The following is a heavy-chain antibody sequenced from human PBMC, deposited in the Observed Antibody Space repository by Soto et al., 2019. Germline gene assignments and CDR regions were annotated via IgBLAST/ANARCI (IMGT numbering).Heavy chain of an antibody. CDR1: GYSFTSYW. CDR2: IYPGDSDT. V-gene: IGHV5-51*01. Sequence: PGESLKISCKGSGYSFTSYWIGWVRQMPGKGLEWMGIIYPGDSDTRYSPSFQGQVTISADKSISTAYLQWSSLKASDTAMYYCAISSSSSSRANYYYYYGMDVWGQGTTVTVYS. J-gene: IGHJ6*02. CDR3: AISSSSSSRANYYYYYGMDV. D-gene: IGHD6-6*01.